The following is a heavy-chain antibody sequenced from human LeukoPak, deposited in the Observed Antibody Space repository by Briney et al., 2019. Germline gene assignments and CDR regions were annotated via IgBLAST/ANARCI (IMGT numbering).Heavy chain of an antibody. V-gene: IGHV3-53*05. CDR2: FYSGGKT. CDR1: GFTVSSSY. CDR3: ARDELYTVTTEHFDY. J-gene: IGHJ4*02. D-gene: IGHD4-11*01. Sequence: PGGSLRLSCAASGFTVSSSYMSWVRQAPGKGLEWVSVFYSGGKTYYTDSVKGRFTISRDNSKNTLYLQMNSLRAGDTAVYYCARDELYTVTTEHFDYWGQGTLVTVSS.